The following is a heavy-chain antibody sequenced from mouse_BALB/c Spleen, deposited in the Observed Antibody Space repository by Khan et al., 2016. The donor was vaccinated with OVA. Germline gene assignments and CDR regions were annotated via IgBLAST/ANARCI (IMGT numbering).Heavy chain of an antibody. J-gene: IGHJ4*01. V-gene: IGHV1-63*02. Sequence: QVQLQQSEAELVRPGTSVKMSCKAAGYTFTKYWIGWVKQRPGHGLEWIGDIYPGNGNTNYNEKFKGKATLTADTSSSTAYMHLNSLTSEDSAIYYGARPYYYGSTYDTMDAWGQGTSVTVSS. D-gene: IGHD1-1*01. CDR1: GYTFTKYW. CDR2: IYPGNGNT. CDR3: ARPYYYGSTYDTMDA.